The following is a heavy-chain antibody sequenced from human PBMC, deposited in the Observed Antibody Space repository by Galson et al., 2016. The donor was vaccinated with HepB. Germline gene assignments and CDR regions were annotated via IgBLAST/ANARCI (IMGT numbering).Heavy chain of an antibody. CDR2: IDPGDSYT. D-gene: IGHD1-1*01. V-gene: IGHV5-10-1*01. Sequence: QSGAEVKKPGESLRISCKGSGYSFASYWINWVRQMPGKGLEWMGRIDPGDSYTNYSPSFQGHVTISADKSISTAYLQWSSLKASDTAAYFCARVTTGTTRGYHYYTMDVWGQGTTVTVSS. CDR3: ARVTTGTTRGYHYYTMDV. J-gene: IGHJ6*02. CDR1: GYSFASYW.